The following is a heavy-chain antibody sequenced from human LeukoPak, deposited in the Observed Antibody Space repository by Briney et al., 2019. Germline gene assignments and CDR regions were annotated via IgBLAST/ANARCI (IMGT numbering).Heavy chain of an antibody. CDR1: GLTFSSYA. D-gene: IGHD3-3*01. J-gene: IGHJ4*02. V-gene: IGHV3-73*01. CDR2: IRSKANSYAT. CDR3: TQQYYDFWSGYYSY. Sequence: GGSLRLSCAASGLTFSSYAMHWVRQASGKGLEWVGRIRSKANSYATAYAASVKGRFTISRDDSKNTAYLQMNSLKTEDTAVYYCTQQYYDFWSGYYSYWGQGTLVTVSS.